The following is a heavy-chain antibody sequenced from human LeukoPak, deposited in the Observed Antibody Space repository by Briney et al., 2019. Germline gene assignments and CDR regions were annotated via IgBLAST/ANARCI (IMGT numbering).Heavy chain of an antibody. Sequence: SETLSLTCTVSGGSISSYYWSWIRQPPGKGLEWIGYIYYSGSTNYNPSLKSRVTISVDTSKNQFSLKLSSVTAADTAVYYCARGISGGPLPGDYWGQGTLVTVSS. CDR1: GGSISSYY. CDR2: IYYSGST. D-gene: IGHD1-14*01. CDR3: ARGISGGPLPGDY. V-gene: IGHV4-59*01. J-gene: IGHJ4*02.